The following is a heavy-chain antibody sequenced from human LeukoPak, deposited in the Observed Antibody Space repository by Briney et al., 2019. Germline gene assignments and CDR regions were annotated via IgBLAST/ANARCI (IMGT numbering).Heavy chain of an antibody. V-gene: IGHV3-30*04. CDR3: ARDYGGSSPFDY. Sequence: GGSLRLSCAASGVTFSSCAMHWVRQAPGKGLEWVALISYDGSNKYYADSVKGRFTISRDNAKNSLYLQMNSLRAEDTAVYYCARDYGGSSPFDYWGQGTLVTVSS. CDR1: GVTFSSCA. CDR2: ISYDGSNK. J-gene: IGHJ4*02. D-gene: IGHD4-23*01.